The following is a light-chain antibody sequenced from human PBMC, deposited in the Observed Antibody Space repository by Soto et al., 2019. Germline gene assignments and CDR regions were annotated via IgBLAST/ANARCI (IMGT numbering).Light chain of an antibody. V-gene: IGKV1-5*03. Sequence: DIQMTQSPPTLSASVGDRVTITCRASQSISGWLAWYQQKPGKAPNLLIYQASTLDSGVPSRFSGSGSGTEFTLTLSSLQPDDFATYHCQQHNTYSRTFGQGTKVEIK. CDR1: QSISGW. CDR2: QAS. J-gene: IGKJ1*01. CDR3: QQHNTYSRT.